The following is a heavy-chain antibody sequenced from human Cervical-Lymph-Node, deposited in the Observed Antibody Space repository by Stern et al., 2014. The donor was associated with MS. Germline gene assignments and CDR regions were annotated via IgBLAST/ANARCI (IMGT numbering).Heavy chain of an antibody. CDR3: AREEYYYDSSGYSV. D-gene: IGHD3-22*01. V-gene: IGHV3-21*01. Sequence: EVQLLESGGGLVKPGGSLRLSCAASGFTFSSYSMNWVRQAPGKGLEWVSSISSSSSYIYYADSVKGRVTISRDNAKNSLYLQMNSLRAEDTAVYYCAREEYYYDSSGYSVWGQGTTVTVSS. CDR2: ISSSSSYI. J-gene: IGHJ6*02. CDR1: GFTFSSYS.